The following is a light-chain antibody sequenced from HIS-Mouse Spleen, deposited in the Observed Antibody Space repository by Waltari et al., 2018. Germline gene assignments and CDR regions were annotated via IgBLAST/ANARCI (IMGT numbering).Light chain of an antibody. CDR3: MQALQTPFT. CDR1: QSLLHSNGYNY. V-gene: IGKV2-28*01. CDR2: LGS. J-gene: IGKJ3*01. Sequence: DIVMTQSPLSLPVTPGELACISCRSSQSLLHSNGYNYLDWYLQKPGQSPQLLIYLGSNRASGVPDRFSGSGSGTDFTLKISRVEAEDVGVYYCMQALQTPFTFGPGTKVDIK.